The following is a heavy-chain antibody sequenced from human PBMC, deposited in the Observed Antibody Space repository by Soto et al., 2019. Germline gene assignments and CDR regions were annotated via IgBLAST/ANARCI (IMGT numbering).Heavy chain of an antibody. CDR2: ITSGSSSK. V-gene: IGHV3-48*01. CDR3: ARVAGLWVSYSSDI. D-gene: IGHD3-16*01. CDR1: GGPISSYY. Sequence: PSETLSLTCTVSGGPISSYYWNWLRQSPGKGLEWVSHITSGSSSKYYADSVKGRFTISRDNSKKTVYLQMNSLRVEYTAVYYCARVAGLWVSYSSDIWGQGTMVTVSS. J-gene: IGHJ3*02.